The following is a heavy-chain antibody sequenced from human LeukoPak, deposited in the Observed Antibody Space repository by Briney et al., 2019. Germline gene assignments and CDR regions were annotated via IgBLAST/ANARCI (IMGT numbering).Heavy chain of an antibody. Sequence: SETLCLTCAAYGWTFSPYYWSWIRQPPGKGLEWIGKINHSGSTNYNQSLKSRVTISVDTSKNQFSLRLSSVTAADTAVYYCARGGFYCGGDCYVDYWSQGTLVTVSS. CDR2: INHSGST. D-gene: IGHD2-21*02. J-gene: IGHJ4*02. CDR3: ARGGFYCGGDCYVDY. V-gene: IGHV4-34*01. CDR1: GWTFSPYY.